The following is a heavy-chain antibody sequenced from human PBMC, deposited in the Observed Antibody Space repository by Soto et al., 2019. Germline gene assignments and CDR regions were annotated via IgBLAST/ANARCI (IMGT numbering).Heavy chain of an antibody. CDR3: AKDYGPKAPYPYSNTHTDF. CDR2: ISHDGASK. J-gene: IGHJ4*02. Sequence: QRHLVESGGGVVQPGRSLRLSCAASGFSFSSYGMHWIRQAPGKGLEWVAVISHDGASKDYADSVKGRFTISRDNSENTLFLEMNSLGPSDTAVYYCAKDYGPKAPYPYSNTHTDFWGQGTRVTVSS. D-gene: IGHD6-13*01. CDR1: GFSFSSYG. V-gene: IGHV3-30*18.